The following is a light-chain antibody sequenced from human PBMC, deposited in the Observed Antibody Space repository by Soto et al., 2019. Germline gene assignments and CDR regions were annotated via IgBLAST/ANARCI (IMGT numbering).Light chain of an antibody. CDR2: GAS. CDR3: QQYGSSSFT. Sequence: EIVLTQSPGTLSLSPGERATLSCRASQSFSSSYLAWYQQKPGQAPRLLIYGASSRATGVPDRFSGSGSGTDFTLTISRLEPEDFAVYYCQQYGSSSFTFCPGTKVDIK. CDR1: QSFSSSY. J-gene: IGKJ3*01. V-gene: IGKV3-20*01.